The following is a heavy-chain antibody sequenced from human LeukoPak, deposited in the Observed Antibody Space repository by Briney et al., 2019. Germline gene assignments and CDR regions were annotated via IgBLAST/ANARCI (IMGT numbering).Heavy chain of an antibody. Sequence: PGGSLRLSCAASGFTFSSYSMNWVRQAPGKGLEWVSGINWNGGSTGYADSVKGRFTISRDNAKNSLYLQMNSLRAEDTALYYCARVVGYCSGGSCYMDVWGKGTTVTVSS. V-gene: IGHV3-20*04. J-gene: IGHJ6*03. CDR1: GFTFSSYS. D-gene: IGHD2-15*01. CDR2: INWNGGST. CDR3: ARVVGYCSGGSCYMDV.